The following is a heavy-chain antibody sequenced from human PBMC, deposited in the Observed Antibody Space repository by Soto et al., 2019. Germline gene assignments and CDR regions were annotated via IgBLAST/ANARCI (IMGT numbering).Heavy chain of an antibody. J-gene: IGHJ4*02. V-gene: IGHV3-30*18. D-gene: IGHD1-26*01. Sequence: GGSLGLCWVASGVTFSSYGMHWVRQAPGKGLEWVAIISYDGSNTYYADSVKGRFTISRDNSKNTLYLQMNSLRAEDTSVYYCAKEGGLSGSYYISSSYYFDYWGQGTLVTVSS. CDR1: GVTFSSYG. CDR3: AKEGGLSGSYYISSSYYFDY. CDR2: ISYDGSNT.